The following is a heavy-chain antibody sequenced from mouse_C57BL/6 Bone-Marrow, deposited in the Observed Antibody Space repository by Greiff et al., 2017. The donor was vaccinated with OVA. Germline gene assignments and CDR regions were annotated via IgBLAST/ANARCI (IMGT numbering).Heavy chain of an antibody. Sequence: VQLQQSGPELVKPGASVKISCKASGYTFTDYYINWVKQRPGQGLEWIGWIFPGSGSPYYNEQFKGKATLTVDKSSSTAYMLLSSLTSEDSAVYFCARFITTVVAPLDYWGQGTTLTVSS. V-gene: IGHV1-75*01. D-gene: IGHD1-1*01. CDR3: ARFITTVVAPLDY. J-gene: IGHJ2*01. CDR1: GYTFTDYY. CDR2: IFPGSGSP.